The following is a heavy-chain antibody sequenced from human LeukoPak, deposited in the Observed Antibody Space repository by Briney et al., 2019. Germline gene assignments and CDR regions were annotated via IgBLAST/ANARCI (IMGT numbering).Heavy chain of an antibody. CDR3: ARGKIVAPPPFDY. CDR2: IYTSGST. CDR1: GGSISSGSYY. V-gene: IGHV4-61*02. D-gene: IGHD3-22*01. J-gene: IGHJ4*02. Sequence: SQTLSLTCTVPGGSISSGSYYWSWIRQPAGKGLEWIGRIYTSGSTNYNPSLKSRVTISVDTSKNQFSLKLSSVTAADTAVYYCARGKIVAPPPFDYWGQGTLVTVSS.